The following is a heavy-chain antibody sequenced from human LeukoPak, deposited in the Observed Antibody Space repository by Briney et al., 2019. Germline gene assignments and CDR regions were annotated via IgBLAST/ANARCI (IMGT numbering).Heavy chain of an antibody. J-gene: IGHJ4*02. CDR1: GGSISSSSYY. CDR3: ARQFVLVGYDYVWGSYRYTGFPDY. CDR2: IYYSGST. D-gene: IGHD3-16*02. Sequence: SETLSLTCTVSGGSISSSSYYWGWIRQPPGKGLEWIGSIYYSGSTYYNPSLKSRVTISVDTSKNQFSLKLSSVTAADTAVYYCARQFVLVGYDYVWGSYRYTGFPDYWGQGTLVTVSS. V-gene: IGHV4-39*01.